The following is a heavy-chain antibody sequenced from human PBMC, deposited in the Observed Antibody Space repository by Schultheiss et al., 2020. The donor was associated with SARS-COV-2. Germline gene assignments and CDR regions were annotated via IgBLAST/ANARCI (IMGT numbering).Heavy chain of an antibody. D-gene: IGHD6-13*01. J-gene: IGHJ5*02. CDR1: GYTFTSYG. V-gene: IGHV1-18*01. CDR2: ISAYNGNT. CDR3: ARDLGYSVNWFDP. Sequence: ASVKVSCKASGYTFTSYGISWVRQAPGQGLEWMGWISAYNGNTNYAQKLQGRVTITADESTSTAYMELSSLRSEDTAVYYCARDLGYSVNWFDPWGQGTLVTVSS.